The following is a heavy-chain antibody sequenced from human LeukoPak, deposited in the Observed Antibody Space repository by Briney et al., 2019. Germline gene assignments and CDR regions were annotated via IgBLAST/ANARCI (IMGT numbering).Heavy chain of an antibody. V-gene: IGHV1-2*02. D-gene: IGHD6-19*01. CDR3: VRDLGISGWYAPPLGYFDS. Sequence: GASVKVSCKASGYTFTDYYMHWVRQAPGQGLEWMGWINPKSGGTNYAQQFQDRVTMTRDTSISSTYMELSRLKSDNTAVYYCVRDLGISGWYAPPLGYFDSWGQGTLVTVSS. CDR1: GYTFTDYY. J-gene: IGHJ4*02. CDR2: INPKSGGT.